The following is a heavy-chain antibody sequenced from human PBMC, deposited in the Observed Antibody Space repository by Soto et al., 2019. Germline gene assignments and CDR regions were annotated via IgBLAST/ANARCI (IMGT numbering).Heavy chain of an antibody. CDR2: ISGRGSST. CDR1: GFTFSNYA. J-gene: IGHJ4*02. D-gene: IGHD6-13*01. CDR3: AKDQGSNWYEIDY. Sequence: VQLLESGGGLVQPGGSLRLSCAASGFTFSNYAVTWVRQAPGKGLEWVSTISGRGSSTYYADSVKGRFTISRDNSNNTLYLQMNSLRAEDTAVYYCAKDQGSNWYEIDYWGQGTLVTVSS. V-gene: IGHV3-23*01.